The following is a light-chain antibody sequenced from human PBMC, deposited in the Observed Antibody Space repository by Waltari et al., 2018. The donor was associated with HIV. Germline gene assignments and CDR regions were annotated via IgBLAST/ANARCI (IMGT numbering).Light chain of an antibody. CDR3: QHYNNWIT. Sequence: EIVMTQSPATLSVSPGERATLSCRASQSVSSNLAWYQQKPGQAPRLLIDGASTRATGIPARFSGSGSGTEFTLTISSLQSEDFAVYYCQHYNNWITFGQGTRLEIK. J-gene: IGKJ5*01. CDR2: GAS. V-gene: IGKV3-15*01. CDR1: QSVSSN.